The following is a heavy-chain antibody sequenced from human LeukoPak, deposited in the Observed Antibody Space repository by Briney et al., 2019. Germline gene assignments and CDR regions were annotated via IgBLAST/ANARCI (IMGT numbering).Heavy chain of an antibody. CDR1: GGSITSSNYY. Sequence: SETLSLTCTVSGGSITSSNYYWGWIRQPPGKGLEWIGSIYYSGSTYYNPSLKSRVTISVDTSKNQFSLKLSSVTAADTAVYYCARHLPSIRSSEAAPYNWFDPWGQGTLVTVSS. CDR3: ARHLPSIRSSEAAPYNWFDP. J-gene: IGHJ5*02. CDR2: IYYSGST. D-gene: IGHD3-22*01. V-gene: IGHV4-39*01.